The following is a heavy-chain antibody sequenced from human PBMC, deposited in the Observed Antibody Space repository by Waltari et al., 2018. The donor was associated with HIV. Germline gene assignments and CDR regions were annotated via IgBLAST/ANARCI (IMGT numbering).Heavy chain of an antibody. J-gene: IGHJ4*02. CDR3: ARSSAAGTIGDY. CDR2: INAGNGDT. Sequence: QVQLVQSGAEVKKPGASVKVSCKASGYTFSTYAMHWLRQAPGQRLEWMGWINAGNGDTKYSQNVQDRVSITRDTSASTAYMELSSLRSKDTAVYYCARSSAAGTIGDYWGQGTLVTVSS. D-gene: IGHD6-13*01. V-gene: IGHV1-3*01. CDR1: GYTFSTYA.